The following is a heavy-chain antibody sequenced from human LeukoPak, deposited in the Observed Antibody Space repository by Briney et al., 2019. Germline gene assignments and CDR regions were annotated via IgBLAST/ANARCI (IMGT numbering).Heavy chain of an antibody. D-gene: IGHD3-22*01. CDR1: GFTFSSYS. V-gene: IGHV3-21*01. Sequence: GGSLRLSCAASGFTFSSYSMNWVRQAPGKGLEWVSSISSSSSCIYYADSVKGRFTISGDNAKNSLYLQMNSLRAEDTAVYYCAKNYYDSSGLFDYWGQGTLVTVSS. J-gene: IGHJ4*02. CDR2: ISSSSSCI. CDR3: AKNYYDSSGLFDY.